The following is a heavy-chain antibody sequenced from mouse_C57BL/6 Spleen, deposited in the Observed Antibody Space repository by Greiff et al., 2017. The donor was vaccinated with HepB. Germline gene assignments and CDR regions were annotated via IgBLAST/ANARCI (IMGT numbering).Heavy chain of an antibody. D-gene: IGHD4-1*01. CDR3: AREGANWGGWFAY. CDR1: GYTFTSYW. CDR2: INPSNGGT. Sequence: QVQLQQPGTELVKPGASVKLSCKASGYTFTSYWMHWVKQRPGQGLEWIGNINPSNGGTNYNEKFKSKATLTVDKSSSTAYMQLSSLTSEDSAVYCCAREGANWGGWFAYWGQGTLVTVSA. V-gene: IGHV1-53*01. J-gene: IGHJ3*01.